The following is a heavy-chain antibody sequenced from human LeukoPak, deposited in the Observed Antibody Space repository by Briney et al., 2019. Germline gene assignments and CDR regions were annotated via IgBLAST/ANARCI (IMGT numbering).Heavy chain of an antibody. CDR1: GGSFSGYY. D-gene: IGHD3-22*01. Sequence: SETLSLTCAVYGGSFSGYYWNWIRQPPGKGLEWIGEINHSGSTNYNPSLKSRVTISVDTSKNQFSLKLSSVTAADTAVYYCARGLSYYDSSGYDAFDIWGQGTMVTVSS. J-gene: IGHJ3*02. V-gene: IGHV4-34*01. CDR3: ARGLSYYDSSGYDAFDI. CDR2: INHSGST.